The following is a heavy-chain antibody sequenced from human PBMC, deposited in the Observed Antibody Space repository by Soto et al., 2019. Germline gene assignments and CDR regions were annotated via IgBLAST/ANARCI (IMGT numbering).Heavy chain of an antibody. CDR1: GSSISPYY. D-gene: IGHD1-26*01. Sequence: QVQLQESGPRLVKPSETLSLTCSVSGSSISPYYWTWLRQAPGKGLEWIGYLFYRGTATYNPALQSRVTISLDTSKKQVSLRLSSVTAADTAVYYCAREKDRILGGYAFGYWGPGTMVTVSS. J-gene: IGHJ3*01. CDR3: AREKDRILGGYAFGY. CDR2: LFYRGTA. V-gene: IGHV4-59*01.